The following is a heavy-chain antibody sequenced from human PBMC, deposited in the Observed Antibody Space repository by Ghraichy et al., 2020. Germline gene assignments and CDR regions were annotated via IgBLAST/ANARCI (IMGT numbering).Heavy chain of an antibody. J-gene: IGHJ3*02. CDR1: GGSISSYY. CDR3: ARDVVVGSQDAFDI. V-gene: IGHV4-59*01. CDR2: IYYSGST. D-gene: IGHD1-26*01. Sequence: SETLPLTCTVSGGSISSYYWSWIRQPPGKGLEWIGYIYYSGSTNYNPSLKSRVTMSVDTSKNQFSLKLSSVTAADTAVYYCARDVVVGSQDAFDIWGQGTMVTVSS.